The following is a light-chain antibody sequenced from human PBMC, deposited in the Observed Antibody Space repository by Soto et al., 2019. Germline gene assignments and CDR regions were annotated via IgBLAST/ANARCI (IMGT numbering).Light chain of an antibody. CDR3: QQYNSYSVT. V-gene: IGKV1-5*01. CDR1: QSISSW. J-gene: IGKJ4*01. CDR2: DAS. Sequence: DIQMTQSPSTLSASVGDRVTITCWASQSISSWLAWYQQKPGKAPKLLIYDASSLESGVPSRFSGSGSGTEFTLTISSLQPDDFATYYCQQYNSYSVTFGGGTKVEIK.